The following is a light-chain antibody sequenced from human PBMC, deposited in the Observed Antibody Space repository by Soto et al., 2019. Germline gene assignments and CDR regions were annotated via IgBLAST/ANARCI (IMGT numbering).Light chain of an antibody. CDR1: QSVSSSY. J-gene: IGKJ1*01. CDR2: GAS. CDR3: QQRSNWPWT. V-gene: IGKV3D-20*02. Sequence: EIVLTQSPGTLSLSPGERATLSCRASQSVSSSYLGWYQQKPGQAPRLLMYGASSRATGIPERFSGSGSGTDFTLTISSLEPEDFAVYYCQQRSNWPWTFGRGTKVDIK.